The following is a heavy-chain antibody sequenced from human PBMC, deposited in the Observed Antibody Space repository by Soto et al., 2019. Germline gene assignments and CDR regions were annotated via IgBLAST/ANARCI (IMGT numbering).Heavy chain of an antibody. V-gene: IGHV4-59*01. CDR3: ARVKIFGVVTRGNNWFDP. D-gene: IGHD3-3*01. Sequence: SETLSLTCTVSGGSISSYYWSWIRQPPWKGLQWIGYIYYSGNTNYNPSLKSRVTISVDTSKNQFSLKLSSVTAADTAVYYCARVKIFGVVTRGNNWFDPWGQGTLVTVSS. CDR1: GGSISSYY. J-gene: IGHJ5*02. CDR2: IYYSGNT.